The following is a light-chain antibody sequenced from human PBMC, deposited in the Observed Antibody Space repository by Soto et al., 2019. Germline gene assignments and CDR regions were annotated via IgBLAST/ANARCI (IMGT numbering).Light chain of an antibody. CDR1: SSDVGGYNY. Sequence: QSALTQPPSASGSPGQSVTISCTGTSSDVGGYNYVSWYQQHPGKAPKLMIYEVSKRPSGVPDRFSGSKSGNTASLSVSGLQAEDEADYYCSSYAGSNNLYAFGPGTKVTVL. J-gene: IGLJ1*01. V-gene: IGLV2-8*01. CDR3: SSYAGSNNLYA. CDR2: EVS.